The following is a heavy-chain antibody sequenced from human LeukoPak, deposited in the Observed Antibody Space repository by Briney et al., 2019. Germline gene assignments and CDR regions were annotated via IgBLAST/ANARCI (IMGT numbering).Heavy chain of an antibody. CDR1: GYIFTSSW. D-gene: IGHD3-10*01. Sequence: GASLEISWKGSGYIFTSSWIGWVRLMPGKGLEWMGIINPGGSDTGYRPFFQGQVTISADKSISTAYLQWSSLKASDTAMYYCATYAGSYSKYFHHWGQGTLVTVSS. V-gene: IGHV5-51*01. CDR2: INPGGSDT. J-gene: IGHJ1*01. CDR3: ATYAGSYSKYFHH.